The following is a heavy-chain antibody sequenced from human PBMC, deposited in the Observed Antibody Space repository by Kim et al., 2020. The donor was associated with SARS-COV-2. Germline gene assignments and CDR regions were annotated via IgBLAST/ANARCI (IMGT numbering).Heavy chain of an antibody. V-gene: IGHV4-34*01. J-gene: IGHJ4*02. D-gene: IGHD1-1*01. CDR1: GGSFSGYY. Sequence: SETLSLTCAVYGGSFSGYYWSWIRQPPGKGLEWIGEINHSGSTNYNPSLKSRVTISVDTSKNQFSLKLSSVTAADTAVYYCARGGERNYFDYWGQGTLVTVSS. CDR3: ARGGERNYFDY. CDR2: INHSGST.